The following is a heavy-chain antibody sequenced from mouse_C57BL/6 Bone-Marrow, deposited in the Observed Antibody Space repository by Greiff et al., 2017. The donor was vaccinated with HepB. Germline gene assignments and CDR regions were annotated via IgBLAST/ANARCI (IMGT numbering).Heavy chain of an antibody. D-gene: IGHD2-3*01. CDR2: ISYDGRN. Sequence: EVKLQESGPGLVKPSQSLSLTCSVTGYSITSGYYWYWIRQFPGNILEWMGYISYDGRNNYNPSLKNRITITLDTSKNQFFMKLNSVTTEDTATYYCARACIYDGYYDYFDYWGQGTTLTVSS. CDR1: GYSITSGYY. CDR3: ARACIYDGYYDYFDY. J-gene: IGHJ2*01. V-gene: IGHV3-6*01.